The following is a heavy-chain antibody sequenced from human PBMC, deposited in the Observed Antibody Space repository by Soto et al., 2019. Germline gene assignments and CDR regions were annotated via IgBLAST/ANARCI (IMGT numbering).Heavy chain of an antibody. CDR3: TIVRVADSALDH. CDR2: MSYDGSDT. Sequence: QVQLVESGGGVVQPGRSLRLSCVGSGFIVSNTGMHWVRQTPGQVLEWVAFMSYDGSDTFYADSVKGRFTISRDNSKNTLFLHMSNLRAEDTARYYCTIVRVADSALDHWGQGPRVTVSS. D-gene: IGHD3-10*02. J-gene: IGHJ4*02. V-gene: IGHV3-30*03. CDR1: GFIVSNTG.